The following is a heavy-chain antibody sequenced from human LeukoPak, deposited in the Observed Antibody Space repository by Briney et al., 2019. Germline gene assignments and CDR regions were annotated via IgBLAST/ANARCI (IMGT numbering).Heavy chain of an antibody. CDR1: GYTFTSYY. Sequence: GASVKVSCKASGYTFTSYYMHWVRQAPGQGLEWMGWINPNSGGTNSAQKFQGRVTMTRDTSISTAYMELSGLRSDDTAVYYCARDKDGSGSYYFDYWGQGTLVTVSS. D-gene: IGHD3-10*01. CDR2: INPNSGGT. CDR3: ARDKDGSGSYYFDY. V-gene: IGHV1-2*02. J-gene: IGHJ4*02.